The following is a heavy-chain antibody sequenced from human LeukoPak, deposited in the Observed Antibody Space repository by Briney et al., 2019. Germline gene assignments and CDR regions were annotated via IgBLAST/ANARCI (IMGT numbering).Heavy chain of an antibody. V-gene: IGHV4-59*01. CDR2: IYYSGTT. J-gene: IGHJ6*02. CDR3: AREDPQTTVPEGMDV. Sequence: SGTLSLTCTVSGGSISYYYWSWIGQSPGKGVEGMGYIYYSGTTKYNPPLKSRGTISVDTSKNLFSLQLRSVTAADTAVYYCAREDPQTTVPEGMDVWGQGTTVTVSS. D-gene: IGHD4-17*01. CDR1: GGSISYYY.